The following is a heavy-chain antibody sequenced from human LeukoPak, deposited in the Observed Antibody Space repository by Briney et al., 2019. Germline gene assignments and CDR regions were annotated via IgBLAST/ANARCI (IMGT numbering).Heavy chain of an antibody. J-gene: IGHJ6*03. CDR1: GFTFSSYS. D-gene: IGHD2-2*02. CDR3: AKSKAQYQLLYFYMDV. V-gene: IGHV3-48*04. Sequence: GGSLRLSCAASGFTFSSYSMNWVRQAPGKGLEWVSYISSSSSTIYYADSVKGRFTISRDNAKTSLYLQMHSLRAEDTAVYYCAKSKAQYQLLYFYMDVWGKGTTVTVSS. CDR2: ISSSSSTI.